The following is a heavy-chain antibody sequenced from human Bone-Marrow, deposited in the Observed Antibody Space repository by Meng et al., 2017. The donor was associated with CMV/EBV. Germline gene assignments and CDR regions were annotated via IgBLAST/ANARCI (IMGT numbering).Heavy chain of an antibody. CDR2: IYYSGST. J-gene: IGHJ6*02. CDR3: ARAHVDIVATQYYYYYGMDV. Sequence: SETLSLTCTVSGGSISSGDYYWSWIRQPPGKGLEWIGYIYYSGSTYYNPSLKSRVTISVDTSKNQFSLKLSSLTAADTAVYYCARAHVDIVATQYYYYYGMDVWGQGTTVTVSS. CDR1: GGSISSGDYY. V-gene: IGHV4-30-4*08. D-gene: IGHD5-12*01.